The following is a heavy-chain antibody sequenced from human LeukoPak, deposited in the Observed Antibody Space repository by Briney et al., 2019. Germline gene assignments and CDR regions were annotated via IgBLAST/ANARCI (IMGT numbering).Heavy chain of an antibody. CDR3: ARADYGGNYYFDY. CDR1: GFTFSSYW. J-gene: IGHJ4*02. V-gene: IGHV3-74*01. Sequence: PGGSLRLSCAASGFTFSSYWMHWVRQAPGKGLVWVSRINSDGSSTSYADSVKGRFTISRDNAKNTLYLQMNSLRAEDTAVYYCARADYGGNYYFDYWGQGTLVTVSS. D-gene: IGHD4-23*01. CDR2: INSDGSST.